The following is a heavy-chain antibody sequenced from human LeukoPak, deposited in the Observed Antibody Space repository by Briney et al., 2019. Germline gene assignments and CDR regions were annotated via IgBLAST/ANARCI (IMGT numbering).Heavy chain of an antibody. CDR3: ARENSGSYREFDY. J-gene: IGHJ4*02. CDR2: IYTSGST. CDR1: GGSISSYY. V-gene: IGHV4-4*07. D-gene: IGHD1-26*01. Sequence: SETLSLTCTVSGGSISSYYWSWIRQPAGKGLEWIGRIYTSGSTNYNASLKSRVSMSVDTSKNQSSLKLSSVTAADTAVFYCARENSGSYREFDYWGQGTLVTVSS.